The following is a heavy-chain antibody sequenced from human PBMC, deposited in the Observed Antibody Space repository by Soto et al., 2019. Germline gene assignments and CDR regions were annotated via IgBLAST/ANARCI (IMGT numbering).Heavy chain of an antibody. J-gene: IGHJ4*02. V-gene: IGHV2-5*02. CDR2: IYWDDDK. D-gene: IGHD2-15*01. CDR3: AHRRPSAAFDY. Sequence: QITLKESGPTLVKPTQTLTLTCTFSGFSLSTSGVGVGWIRQPPGKALEWLAVIYWDDDKRYSPSLKSRLTITKETSKNQVVLTMTNMDPVDTATYYCAHRRPSAAFDYWGQGTLVTVSS. CDR1: GFSLSTSGVG.